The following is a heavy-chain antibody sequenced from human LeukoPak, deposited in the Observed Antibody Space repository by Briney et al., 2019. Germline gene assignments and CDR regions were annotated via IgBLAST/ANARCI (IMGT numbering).Heavy chain of an antibody. J-gene: IGHJ3*02. CDR3: ARVDGDDAFDI. D-gene: IGHD3-10*01. CDR1: GFTFSSYS. V-gene: IGHV3-21*01. CDR2: ISSSSSYI. Sequence: GGSMRLSCAASGFTFSSYSMNWVRPAPGKGLEWVSSISSSSSYIYYADSVKGRFTISRDNAKNSLYLQMNSLRAEDTAVYYCARVDGDDAFDIWGQGTMLTVSS.